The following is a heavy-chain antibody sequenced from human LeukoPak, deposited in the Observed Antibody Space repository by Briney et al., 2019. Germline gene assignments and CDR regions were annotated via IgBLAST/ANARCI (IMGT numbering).Heavy chain of an antibody. J-gene: IGHJ4*02. D-gene: IGHD1-1*01. CDR1: GYTFTVYF. CDR2: INPKSGGT. V-gene: IGHV1-2*02. Sequence: ASVTVSFTGSGYTFTVYFMHWVRQAPGQGMERMGWINPKSGGTNYAQKFQGRVTMTRDTSISTAYMALSRLTSDDTAVYYCARDPNWRSLPLGYWGQGTLVTVSS. CDR3: ARDPNWRSLPLGY.